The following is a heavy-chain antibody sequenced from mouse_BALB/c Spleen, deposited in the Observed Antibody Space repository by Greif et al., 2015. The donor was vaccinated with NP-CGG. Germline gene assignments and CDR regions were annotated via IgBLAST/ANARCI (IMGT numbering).Heavy chain of an antibody. D-gene: IGHD1-1*02. Sequence: EVKLEESGGGLVQPGGSLKLSCAASGFTFSSYGMSWVRQTPDKRLELVATINSNGGSTYYPDSVKGRFTISRDNAKNTLYLQMSSLESEDTAMYYCARVGNYFDYWGQGTTLTVSS. J-gene: IGHJ2*01. CDR3: ARVGNYFDY. CDR2: INSNGGST. CDR1: GFTFSSYG. V-gene: IGHV5-6-3*01.